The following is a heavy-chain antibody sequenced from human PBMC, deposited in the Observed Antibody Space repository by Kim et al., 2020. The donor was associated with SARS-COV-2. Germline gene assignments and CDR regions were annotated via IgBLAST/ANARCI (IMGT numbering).Heavy chain of an antibody. Sequence: SVKVSCKASGGTFSSYAISWVRQAPGQGLEWMGGIIPIFGTANYAQKFQGRVTITADESTSTAYMELSSLRSEDTAVYYCARGRHIVATIRGRGGMDVWGQGTTVTVSS. D-gene: IGHD5-12*01. J-gene: IGHJ6*02. CDR2: IIPIFGTA. CDR1: GGTFSSYA. CDR3: ARGRHIVATIRGRGGMDV. V-gene: IGHV1-69*13.